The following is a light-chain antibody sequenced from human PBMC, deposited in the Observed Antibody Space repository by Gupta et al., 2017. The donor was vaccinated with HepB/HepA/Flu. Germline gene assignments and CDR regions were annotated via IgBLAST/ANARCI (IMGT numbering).Light chain of an antibody. Sequence: DIQMTQSPSTLSASVGDRVTITCRASQSISSWLAWYQQKPGKAPKLLIYKASSLESGVPSRFSGSGSGTEFTLTISSLQPDDFATYYCQQYNSYPCGFGQGTKLEIK. CDR1: QSISSW. J-gene: IGKJ2*04. CDR2: KAS. V-gene: IGKV1-5*03. CDR3: QQYNSYPCG.